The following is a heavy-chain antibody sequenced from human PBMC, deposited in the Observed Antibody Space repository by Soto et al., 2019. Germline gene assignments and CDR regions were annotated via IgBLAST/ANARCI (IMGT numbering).Heavy chain of an antibody. V-gene: IGHV4-4*02. CDR1: GDSVTRINW. Sequence: PSDTLSLTCAVSGDSVTRINWWSWVRQSPGNGLEWIGEIYHSGNTKYNTSLKSRVTMSVDKSKNKFSLNLASVTAADTAVYYCATSGWSEDFYYYYGMDXWGPGTTVTVS. D-gene: IGHD6-19*01. J-gene: IGHJ6*02. CDR3: ATSGWSEDFYYYYGMDX. CDR2: IYHSGNT.